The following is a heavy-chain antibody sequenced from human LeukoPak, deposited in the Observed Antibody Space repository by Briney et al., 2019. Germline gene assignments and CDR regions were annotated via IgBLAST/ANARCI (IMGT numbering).Heavy chain of an antibody. D-gene: IGHD6-13*01. V-gene: IGHV1-2*02. CDR3: ARRRGRAAAVDYYYYGMDV. CDR1: GYTFTGYY. Sequence: VASVTVSSTASGYTFTGYYMHWVRQAPGQGLEWMGWINPNSGGTNYAQKFQGRVTMTRDTSISTAYMELSRLRSDDTAVYYWARRRGRAAAVDYYYYGMDVWGQGTTVTVSS. J-gene: IGHJ6*02. CDR2: INPNSGGT.